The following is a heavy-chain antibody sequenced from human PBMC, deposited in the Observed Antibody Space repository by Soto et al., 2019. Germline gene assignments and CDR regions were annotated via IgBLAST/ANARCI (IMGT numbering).Heavy chain of an antibody. V-gene: IGHV3-23*01. CDR2: ISGSGGRT. Sequence: HPGGSLRLSCAASGFTFSSYAMSWVRQAPGKGLEWVSAISGSGGRTYYADSVKGRFTISRDNSKNTLYLQMNSLRAEDTALYYCAKDRREMSTTTCWFDPWGQGTLVTVSS. CDR3: AKDRREMSTTTCWFDP. D-gene: IGHD1-1*01. CDR1: GFTFSSYA. J-gene: IGHJ5*02.